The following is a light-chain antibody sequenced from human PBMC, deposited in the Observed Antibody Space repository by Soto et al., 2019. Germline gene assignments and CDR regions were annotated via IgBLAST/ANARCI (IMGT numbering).Light chain of an antibody. CDR2: DAS. J-gene: IGKJ4*01. V-gene: IGKV3-11*01. Sequence: EIVLTQSPATLSLSPGERATLSCRASQSVSSYLAWYQQKPGQAPRLLIYDASNRATGIPARFSGSGSGTDFTLTISSLEPEDLAVYYCQQRSNWPPSLTFAGATKVAIK. CDR3: QQRSNWPPSLT. CDR1: QSVSSY.